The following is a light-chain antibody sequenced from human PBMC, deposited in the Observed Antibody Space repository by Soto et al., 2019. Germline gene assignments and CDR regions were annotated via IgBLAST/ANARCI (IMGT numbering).Light chain of an antibody. CDR3: QQYFEWPPMT. CDR2: GAS. Sequence: VMTQSPATLSVSPGDRATLSCWASEPVATNLAWYQQKPGQAPRLLISGASTRAAGISDRFRGSGSGTEFTLTISSLRSEDSAIYYCQQYFEWPPMTFGQGTKVDNK. J-gene: IGKJ1*01. V-gene: IGKV3-15*01. CDR1: EPVATN.